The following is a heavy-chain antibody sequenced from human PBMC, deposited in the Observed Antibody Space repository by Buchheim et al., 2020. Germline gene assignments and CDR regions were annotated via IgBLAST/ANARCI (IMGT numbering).Heavy chain of an antibody. Sequence: EVQLVESGGGLVQPGGSLRLSCAASGFTFSSYWMHWVRQAPGKGLVWVSRINSDGSSTSYADSVKGRFTISRDNAKNTLSLQMNSLRAEDTAVYYCARVGASSSWYPLKTYEWYFDYWGQGTL. CDR2: INSDGSST. J-gene: IGHJ4*02. D-gene: IGHD6-13*01. CDR3: ARVGASSSWYPLKTYEWYFDY. CDR1: GFTFSSYW. V-gene: IGHV3-74*01.